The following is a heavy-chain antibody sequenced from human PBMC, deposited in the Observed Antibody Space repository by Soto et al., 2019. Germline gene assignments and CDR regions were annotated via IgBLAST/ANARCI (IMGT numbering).Heavy chain of an antibody. CDR2: IYYSGST. CDR3: ARAQKIFGIINVFDY. CDR1: GGSINSGGYY. V-gene: IGHV4-31*03. Sequence: SETLSLTCTVSGGSINSGGYYWSWIRQHPGKGLEWIGYIYYSGSTYYNPSLKSRVTISIDTSKNQFSLKLSSATAADTAVYYCARAQKIFGIINVFDYWGQGTLVTVSS. D-gene: IGHD3-3*01. J-gene: IGHJ4*02.